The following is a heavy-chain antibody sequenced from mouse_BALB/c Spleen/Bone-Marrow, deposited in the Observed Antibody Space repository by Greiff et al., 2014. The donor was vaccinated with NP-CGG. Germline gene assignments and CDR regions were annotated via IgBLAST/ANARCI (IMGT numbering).Heavy chain of an antibody. D-gene: IGHD1-1*01. CDR2: ISYDGSN. V-gene: IGHV3-6*02. CDR1: GYSITSGYY. Sequence: VHLVESVPGLVKPSQSLSLTCSVTGYSITSGYYWNWIRQFPGKKLEWMGHISYDGSNNYNPSLKNRISITRDTSKNQFFLKLKSVTSEDTATYFCARDYYFGSGYFDFWGQGTTLTVSS. CDR3: ARDYYFGSGYFDF. J-gene: IGHJ2*01.